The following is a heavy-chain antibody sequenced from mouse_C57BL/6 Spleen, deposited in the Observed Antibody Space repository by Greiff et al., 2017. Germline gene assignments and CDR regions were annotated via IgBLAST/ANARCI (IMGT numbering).Heavy chain of an antibody. Sequence: EVKVVESGGGLVKPGGSLKLSCAASGFTFSDYGMHWVRQAPEKGLEWVAYISSGSSTIYYADTVKGRFTISRDNAKNTLFLQMTSLRSEDTAMYYCARGWPVVDWYFDVWGTGTTVTVSS. CDR1: GFTFSDYG. J-gene: IGHJ1*03. CDR3: ARGWPVVDWYFDV. D-gene: IGHD1-1*01. CDR2: ISSGSSTI. V-gene: IGHV5-17*01.